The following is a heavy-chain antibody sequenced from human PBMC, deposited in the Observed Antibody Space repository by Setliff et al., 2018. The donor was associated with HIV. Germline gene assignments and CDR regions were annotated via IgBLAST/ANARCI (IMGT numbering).Heavy chain of an antibody. J-gene: IGHJ4*02. CDR2: IYQSGSI. CDR1: GYSINSGFS. V-gene: IGHV4-38-2*01. Sequence: PSETLSLTCAASGYSINSGFSRAWIRQPPGQGPQWIGSIYQSGSIYYNPSLQSRVTISVDSSKNQFSLNLFSVTAEDTAFYYCARVFQSYFFDFWGQGTLVTVSS. CDR3: ARVFQSYFFDF. D-gene: IGHD3-3*01.